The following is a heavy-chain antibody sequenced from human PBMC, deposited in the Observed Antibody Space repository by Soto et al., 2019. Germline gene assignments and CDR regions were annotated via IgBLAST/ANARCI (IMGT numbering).Heavy chain of an antibody. D-gene: IGHD1-26*01. CDR3: TREASAGVGATDY. CDR2: INPSGDRT. Sequence: GASVKVSCKASGLTLTSYYMHWVRQAPGQGLEWMGRINPSGDRTRFAQKLQDRITITRDTSTSTVYMELSSLRSDDTAVYYCTREASAGVGATDYWGQGTLVTVSS. V-gene: IGHV1-46*04. CDR1: GLTLTSYY. J-gene: IGHJ4*02.